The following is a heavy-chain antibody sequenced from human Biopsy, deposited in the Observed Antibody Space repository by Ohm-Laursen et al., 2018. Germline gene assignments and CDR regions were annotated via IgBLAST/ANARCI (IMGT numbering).Heavy chain of an antibody. CDR2: ISSRSSDI. CDR3: ARESALKWYQPLSYFNGMDV. V-gene: IGHV3-21*01. Sequence: SLRLSCAASGFTFDDHVMHWVRQAPGEGLQWVSSISSRSSDIYYADSVKGRFTISIDNAKNSLFLHMNSLRAEDTAVYYCARESALKWYQPLSYFNGMDVWGQGTTVTVSS. D-gene: IGHD2-2*01. CDR1: GFTFDDHV. J-gene: IGHJ6*02.